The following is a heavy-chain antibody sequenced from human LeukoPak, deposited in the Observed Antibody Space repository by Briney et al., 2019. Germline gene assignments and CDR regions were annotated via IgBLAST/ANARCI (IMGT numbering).Heavy chain of an antibody. Sequence: GGSLRLSCEASGFPFSSYWMSWVRQAPGKGLEWVANIRHDGSETYYVDSLRGRFTISRDNAKNLVYLQMSSLRAEDTAIYYCARDETYDYESNGYLDFWGQGTVVTVSS. V-gene: IGHV3-7*01. CDR1: GFPFSSYW. CDR2: IRHDGSET. CDR3: ARDETYDYESNGYLDF. J-gene: IGHJ4*02. D-gene: IGHD3-22*01.